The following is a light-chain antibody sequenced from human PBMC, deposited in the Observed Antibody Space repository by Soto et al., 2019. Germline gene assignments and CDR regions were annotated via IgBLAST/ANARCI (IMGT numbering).Light chain of an antibody. V-gene: IGKV3-11*01. Sequence: EIVLTQSPATLSLSPGERATLSSRASQSVSSYLAWYQQKPGQAPRLLIYDASNRATGIPARFSGSGSGTGFTLTISSLEPEDFAVYYCPQRSNWPPSFTFGPGTKVDIK. CDR2: DAS. J-gene: IGKJ3*01. CDR3: PQRSNWPPSFT. CDR1: QSVSSY.